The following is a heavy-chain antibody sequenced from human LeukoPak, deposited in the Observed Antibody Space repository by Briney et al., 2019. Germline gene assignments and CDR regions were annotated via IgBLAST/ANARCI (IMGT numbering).Heavy chain of an antibody. D-gene: IGHD3-10*01. Sequence: GASVKVSCKASGYTFTSYGISWGRQAPGQGLEWMGWISAYNGNTNYAQKLQGRVTMTTDTSTSTAYMELWSLRSDDTAVYYCARAPPEVLWFGELLSTAPTDYWGQGTLVTVSS. CDR3: ARAPPEVLWFGELLSTAPTDY. CDR2: ISAYNGNT. J-gene: IGHJ4*02. V-gene: IGHV1-18*01. CDR1: GYTFTSYG.